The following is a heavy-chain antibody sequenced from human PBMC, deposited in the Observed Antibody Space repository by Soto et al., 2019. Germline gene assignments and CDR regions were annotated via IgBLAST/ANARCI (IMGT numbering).Heavy chain of an antibody. V-gene: IGHV3-11*01. J-gene: IGHJ5*02. Sequence: LRLSCAASGFTFSDYYMSWIRQAPGKGVEWVSYISSSGSTIYYADSVKGRFTISRDNAKNSLYLQMKSLRAEDTPVYYCARDSGLDNWNYERFNWFDPWGQGPLVTVSS. D-gene: IGHD1-7*01. CDR1: GFTFSDYY. CDR3: ARDSGLDNWNYERFNWFDP. CDR2: ISSSGSTI.